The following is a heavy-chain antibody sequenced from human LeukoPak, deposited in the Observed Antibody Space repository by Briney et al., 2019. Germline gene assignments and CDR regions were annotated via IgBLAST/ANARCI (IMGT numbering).Heavy chain of an antibody. D-gene: IGHD6-13*01. CDR2: ISYDGSNK. V-gene: IGHV3-30-3*01. J-gene: IGHJ4*02. CDR3: ARDSGYSSSSFDY. CDR1: GFTFSSYA. Sequence: PGGSLRLSCAASGFTFSSYAMHWVRQAPGKGLEWVAVISYDGSNKYYADSVKGRFTISRDNSKNTLYLQMNSLRAEDTAVYYCARDSGYSSSSFDYWGQGTLVTVSS.